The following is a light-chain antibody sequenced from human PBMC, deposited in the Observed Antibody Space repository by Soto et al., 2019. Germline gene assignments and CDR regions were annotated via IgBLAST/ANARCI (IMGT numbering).Light chain of an antibody. J-gene: IGKJ3*01. CDR1: QDIRNY. V-gene: IGKV1-33*01. CDR3: QQYDNLPSFT. Sequence: DMQMTRSPSSLSASVGDRVTITCQASQDIRNYLNWYQQKPGKAPKLLISDASTLQTGVPSRFSGSGSGTHFTFTINSLQPEDVATYYCQQYDNLPSFTFGPGTKLDVK. CDR2: DAS.